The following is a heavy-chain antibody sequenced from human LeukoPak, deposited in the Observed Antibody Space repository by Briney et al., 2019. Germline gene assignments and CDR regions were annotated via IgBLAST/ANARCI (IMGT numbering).Heavy chain of an antibody. J-gene: IGHJ4*02. Sequence: ASVKVSCKASGGTFSSYAISWVRQAPGQGLEWMGGIIPIFGTANYAQKFQGRVTITTDESTSTAYMELSSLRSEDTAVYYCARGRYSGYDGFDYWGQGTLVTVSS. CDR2: IIPIFGTA. CDR1: GGTFSSYA. D-gene: IGHD5-12*01. CDR3: ARGRYSGYDGFDY. V-gene: IGHV1-69*05.